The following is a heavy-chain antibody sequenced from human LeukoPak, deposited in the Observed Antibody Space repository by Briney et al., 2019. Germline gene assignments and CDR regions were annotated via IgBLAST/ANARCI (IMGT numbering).Heavy chain of an antibody. CDR1: GFTFSSYA. CDR2: ISYDGSNK. Sequence: GGSLRLSCAASGFTFSSYAMHWVRQAPGKGLEWVAVISYDGSNKYYADSVKGRFTISRDNSKNTLYLQMNSLRAEDTAVYYCARVSERVLRFLEWLLEYWGQGTLVTVSS. D-gene: IGHD3-3*01. J-gene: IGHJ4*02. CDR3: ARVSERVLRFLEWLLEY. V-gene: IGHV3-30-3*01.